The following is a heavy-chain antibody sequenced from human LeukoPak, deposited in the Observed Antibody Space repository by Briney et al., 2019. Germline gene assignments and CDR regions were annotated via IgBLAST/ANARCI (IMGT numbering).Heavy chain of an antibody. CDR2: IYHSGTT. CDR3: ARGTYADY. V-gene: IGHV4-38-2*02. D-gene: IGHD2-2*01. J-gene: IGHJ4*02. CDR1: GYSISSGYY. Sequence: SETLSLTCTVSGYSISSGYYWGWIRQPPGKGLEWIGSIYHSGTTYYNASLKSRVTISVDTSKNQVSLKLSSVTAADTAVYYCARGTYADYWGQGTLVTVSS.